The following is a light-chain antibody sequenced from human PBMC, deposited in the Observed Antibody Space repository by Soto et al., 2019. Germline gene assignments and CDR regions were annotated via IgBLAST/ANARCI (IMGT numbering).Light chain of an antibody. CDR2: GAS. V-gene: IGKV1-6*01. CDR1: QGIRSD. J-gene: IGKJ1*01. CDR3: LQNYNYPPT. Sequence: AIHMTQSPSSLSAFVGDRVTITCRASQGIRSDLGWYQQKPGKAPKLLIYGASSLQSGVPSRFSGSGFGTDFTLTISSLQPEDFATYYCLQNYNYPPTFGQGTKVEI.